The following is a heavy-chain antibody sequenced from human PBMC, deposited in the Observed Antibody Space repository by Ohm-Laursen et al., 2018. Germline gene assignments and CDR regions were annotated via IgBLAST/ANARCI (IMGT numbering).Heavy chain of an antibody. CDR1: GFTFRSYW. D-gene: IGHD4-17*01. Sequence: GSLRLSCTASGFTFRSYWMSWVRQAPGKGLEWVANIKQDGSEKYYVDSVKGRFTISRDNAKNSLYLQMNSLRAEDTAVYYCARQLGDYEFDYWGQGTLVTVSS. J-gene: IGHJ4*02. V-gene: IGHV3-7*01. CDR2: IKQDGSEK. CDR3: ARQLGDYEFDY.